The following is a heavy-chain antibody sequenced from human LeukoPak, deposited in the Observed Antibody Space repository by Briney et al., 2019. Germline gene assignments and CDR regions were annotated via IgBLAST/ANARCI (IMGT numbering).Heavy chain of an antibody. CDR2: ISGSGTTM. CDR1: GFTLNTYE. J-gene: IGHJ4*02. V-gene: IGHV3-48*03. D-gene: IGHD1-7*01. Sequence: GSLRLSFAASGFTLNTYEMNWVRQAPRKGLEWVSYISGSGTTMYYADSMKGRFTISRDNARNSLYLQMNSLRAEDTAVYYCARGTYYFEKWGQGTLVTVSS. CDR3: ARGTYYFEK.